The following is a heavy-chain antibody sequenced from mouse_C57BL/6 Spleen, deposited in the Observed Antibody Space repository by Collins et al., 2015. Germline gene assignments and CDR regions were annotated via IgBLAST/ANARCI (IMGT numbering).Heavy chain of an antibody. CDR3: ARDGNSFAY. CDR1: GYAFTNYL. CDR2: INPGSGGT. V-gene: IGHV1-54*01. Sequence: QVQLQQSGAELVRPGTSVKVSCKASGYAFTNYLIEWVKQRPGQGLEWIGVINPGSGGTNYNEKFKGKATLTADKSSSTAYMQLSSLTSDDSAVYFCARDGNSFAYWGQGTLVTVSA. J-gene: IGHJ3*01. D-gene: IGHD2-1*01.